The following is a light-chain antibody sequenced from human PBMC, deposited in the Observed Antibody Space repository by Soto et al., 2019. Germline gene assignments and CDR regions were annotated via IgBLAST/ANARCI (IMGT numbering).Light chain of an antibody. V-gene: IGKV1-39*01. CDR3: QQSYGSPT. CDR1: QSINKY. J-gene: IGKJ4*01. Sequence: DIQMTQSPSSLSASVGDRVTITCRASQSINKYLNWYQQRPGEAPELLMYAESSLQSGVPSRFSGSGSGTYFSLTITSLQPEDFATYYCQQSYGSPTFGGGTKLEI. CDR2: AES.